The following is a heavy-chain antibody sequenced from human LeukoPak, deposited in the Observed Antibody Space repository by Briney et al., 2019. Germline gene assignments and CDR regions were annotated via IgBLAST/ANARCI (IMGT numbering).Heavy chain of an antibody. D-gene: IGHD3-3*01. V-gene: IGHV4-59*01. Sequence: SETLSLTYTVSGGSISSYHWSWIRQPPGKRLEWIGHIYYSGSTNYNPSLKSRVTISVDTSKNQFSLKLSSVTAADTAVYYCASRSSIWSGYQDTLYYFDSWGQGTLVTVSS. J-gene: IGHJ4*02. CDR2: IYYSGST. CDR3: ASRSSIWSGYQDTLYYFDS. CDR1: GGSISSYH.